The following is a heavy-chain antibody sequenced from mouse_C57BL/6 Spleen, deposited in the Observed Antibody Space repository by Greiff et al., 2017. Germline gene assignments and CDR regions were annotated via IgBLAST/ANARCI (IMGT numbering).Heavy chain of an antibody. Sequence: QVQLQQSGAELVKPGASVKISCKASGYAFSSYWMNWVKQRPGKGLEWIGQIYPGDGDTKYNGTVKGQATLTRDKSSSTAYMQLSSLTSEASAVYCCARGDYGGAWFAYWGQGTLVTVSA. J-gene: IGHJ3*01. D-gene: IGHD2-4*01. CDR2: IYPGDGDT. CDR1: GYAFSSYW. CDR3: ARGDYGGAWFAY. V-gene: IGHV1-80*01.